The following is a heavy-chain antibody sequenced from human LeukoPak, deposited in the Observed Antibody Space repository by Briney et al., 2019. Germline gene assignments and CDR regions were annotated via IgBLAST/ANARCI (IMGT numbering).Heavy chain of an antibody. CDR2: IYYSGST. J-gene: IGHJ1*01. V-gene: IGHV4-59*01. CDR3: ARVRHYYDSSGYPN. D-gene: IGHD3-22*01. Sequence: SETLSLTCTVSGGSISSYYWSWIRQPPGKGLEWIGYIYYSGSTNYNPSLKSRVTISVDTSKNQFSLKLSSVTAADTAVYYCARVRHYYDSSGYPNWGQGTLVTVSS. CDR1: GGSISSYY.